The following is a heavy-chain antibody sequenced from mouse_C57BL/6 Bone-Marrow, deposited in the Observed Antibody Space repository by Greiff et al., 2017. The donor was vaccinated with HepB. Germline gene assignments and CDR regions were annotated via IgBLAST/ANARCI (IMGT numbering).Heavy chain of an antibody. CDR1: GYTFTSYW. Sequence: QVQLQQPGAELVRPGSSVKLSCKASGYTFTSYWMHWVKQRPIQGLEWIGNIDPSDSETHYNQKFKDKATLTVDKSSSTAYMQLSSLTSEDSAVYYCARGDGIYYYGSSWEWYFDVGGTGTTVTVSS. J-gene: IGHJ1*03. D-gene: IGHD1-1*01. V-gene: IGHV1-52*01. CDR3: ARGDGIYYYGSSWEWYFDV. CDR2: IDPSDSET.